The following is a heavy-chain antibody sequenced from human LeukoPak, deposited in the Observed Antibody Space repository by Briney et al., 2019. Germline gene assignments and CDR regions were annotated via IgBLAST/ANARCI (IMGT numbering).Heavy chain of an antibody. CDR1: GGTFSSYA. Sequence: GASVKVSCKASGGTFSSYAISWVRQAPGQGLEWMGGIIPIFGTANYAQKFQGRVTITTDESTSTAYMELSSLRSEDTAVYYCARDPLGYCTNGVCYEGGRGFAFDIRGQGTMVTVSS. V-gene: IGHV1-69*05. D-gene: IGHD2-8*01. CDR2: IIPIFGTA. CDR3: ARDPLGYCTNGVCYEGGRGFAFDI. J-gene: IGHJ3*02.